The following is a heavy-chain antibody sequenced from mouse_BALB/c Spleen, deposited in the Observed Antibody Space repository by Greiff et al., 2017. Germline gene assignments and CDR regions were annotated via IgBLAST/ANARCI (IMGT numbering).Heavy chain of an antibody. V-gene: IGHV6-6*02. CDR1: GFTFSNYW. Sequence: EVKVEESGGGLVQPGGSMKLSCVASGFTFSNYWMNWVRQSPEKGLEWVAEIRLKSNNYATHYAESVKGRFTISRDDSKSSVYLQMNNLRAEDTGIYYCTRKVMELDYWGQGTTLTVSS. CDR2: IRLKSNNYAT. CDR3: TRKVMELDY. D-gene: IGHD1-3*01. J-gene: IGHJ2*01.